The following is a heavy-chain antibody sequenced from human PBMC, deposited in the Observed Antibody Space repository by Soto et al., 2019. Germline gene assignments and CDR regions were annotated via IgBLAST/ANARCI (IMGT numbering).Heavy chain of an antibody. Sequence: QVQLVQSGAEVKKPGSSVRLSCTASGGTFDFYTINWVRQAPGQRLEWGGRVNPSVGMSSSASKFHCRVSMTADTSTSTAYMVLTGRKSEDTAVYYCATSYGSGSTPLDFWGQGTLVTVSS. V-gene: IGHV1-69*02. D-gene: IGHD3-10*01. CDR3: ATSYGSGSTPLDF. J-gene: IGHJ4*02. CDR1: GGTFDFYT. CDR2: VNPSVGMS.